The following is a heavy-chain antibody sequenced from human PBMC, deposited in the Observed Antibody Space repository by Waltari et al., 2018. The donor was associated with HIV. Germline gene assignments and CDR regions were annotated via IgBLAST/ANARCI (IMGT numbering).Heavy chain of an antibody. V-gene: IGHV5-51*01. D-gene: IGHD3-16*01. CDR2: IWPSDSDT. CDR1: GFPFSNYW. Sequence: QLVQSGGEVKQTGESLKISCKGSGFPFSNYWLAWVRPMPGKGLEWMGMIWPSDSDTKYSPSFQGHVTISADRSISTAYLQWSSLRASDTAMYYCASPKGGWLFAFDVWGQGTMVTVSS. J-gene: IGHJ3*01. CDR3: ASPKGGWLFAFDV.